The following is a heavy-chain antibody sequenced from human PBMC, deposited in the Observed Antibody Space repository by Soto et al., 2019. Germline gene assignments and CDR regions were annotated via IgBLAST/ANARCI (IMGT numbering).Heavy chain of an antibody. CDR2: INPNSGGT. CDR1: GYTFTGYY. Sequence: ASVKVSCKASGYTFTGYYMHWVRQAPGQGLEWMGWINPNSGGTNYAQKFQGWVTMTKDSLYLQMDTLRPDDTAIYYCARDTVTSLTPYQGFYYYGMDVWGQGTTVTVSS. V-gene: IGHV1-2*04. D-gene: IGHD2-2*01. J-gene: IGHJ6*02. CDR3: ARDTVTSLTPYQGFYYYGMDV.